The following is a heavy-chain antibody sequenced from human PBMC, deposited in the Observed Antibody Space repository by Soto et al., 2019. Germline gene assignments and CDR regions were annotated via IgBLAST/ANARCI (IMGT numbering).Heavy chain of an antibody. Sequence: GGSLRLSCAASGFTFSSYAMSWVRQAPGKGLEWVSAISGSGGSTYYADSVKGRFTISRDNSKNTLYLQMNSLRAEDTAVYYCAWSVVVPAAKFPDAFDIWGQGTMVTVSS. CDR2: ISGSGGST. CDR1: GFTFSSYA. J-gene: IGHJ3*02. V-gene: IGHV3-23*01. CDR3: AWSVVVPAAKFPDAFDI. D-gene: IGHD2-2*01.